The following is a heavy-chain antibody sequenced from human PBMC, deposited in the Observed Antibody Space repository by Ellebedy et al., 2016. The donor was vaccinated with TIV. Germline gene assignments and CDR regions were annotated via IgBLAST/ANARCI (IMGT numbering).Heavy chain of an antibody. Sequence: GESLKISCEASGFTFSSYAMHWVRQAPGKGLEWVAVISNDGSNEYYADSAKGRLTISRDNSKDTFYLQVNSLRAEDTAVYYCAHFLGNTMVQGVLTALDYWGQGALVTVSS. CDR3: AHFLGNTMVQGVLTALDY. D-gene: IGHD3-10*01. CDR2: ISNDGSNE. J-gene: IGHJ4*02. CDR1: GFTFSSYA. V-gene: IGHV3-30-3*01.